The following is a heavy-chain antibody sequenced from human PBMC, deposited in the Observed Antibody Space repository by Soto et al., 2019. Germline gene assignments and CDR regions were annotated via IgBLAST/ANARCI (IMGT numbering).Heavy chain of an antibody. D-gene: IGHD6-6*01. V-gene: IGHV1-69*12. CDR1: GGTFSSYA. CDR3: ASHGLRAARRDYYYYGMDV. Sequence: QVQLVQSGAEVKKPGSSVKVSCKASGGTFSSYAISCVRQAPGQGLEWMGGIIPIFGTANYAQKFQGRVTITADESTSTAYMELSSLRSEDTAVYYCASHGLRAARRDYYYYGMDVWGQGTTVTVSS. CDR2: IIPIFGTA. J-gene: IGHJ6*02.